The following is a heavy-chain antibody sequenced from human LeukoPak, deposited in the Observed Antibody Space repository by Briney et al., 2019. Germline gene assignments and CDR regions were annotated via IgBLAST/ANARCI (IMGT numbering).Heavy chain of an antibody. J-gene: IGHJ4*02. V-gene: IGHV3-11*04. D-gene: IGHD6-13*01. Sequence: GGSLRLSCAASGFIFNDYYMSWIRQAPGKGLEWISYIGSSGGSINYADSVKGRFTISRDNAKNSLSLQMNSLRAEDTAVYYCVRGRTSGSSWPFDYWGQGTLVTVSS. CDR1: GFIFNDYY. CDR3: VRGRTSGSSWPFDY. CDR2: IGSSGGSI.